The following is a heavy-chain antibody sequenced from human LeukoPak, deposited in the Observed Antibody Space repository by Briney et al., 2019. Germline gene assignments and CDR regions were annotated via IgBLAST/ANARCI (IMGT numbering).Heavy chain of an antibody. CDR2: IYPGDSDT. J-gene: IGHJ4*02. CDR3: ASTNLLGYCSSTSCDFDY. Sequence: GESLKIYCKGSAYSFTSYWIGWARQMPVKVLELMWIIYPGDSDTRYSPSFQGQVTISADKSTSTAYLQWSSLKASDTAMYYCASTNLLGYCSSTSCDFDYWGQGTLVTVSS. D-gene: IGHD2-2*01. CDR1: AYSFTSYW. V-gene: IGHV5-51*01.